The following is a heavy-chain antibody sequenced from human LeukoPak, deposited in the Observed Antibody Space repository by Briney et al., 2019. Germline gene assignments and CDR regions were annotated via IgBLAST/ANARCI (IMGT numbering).Heavy chain of an antibody. CDR2: ITLSGTT. D-gene: IGHD2/OR15-2a*01. CDR3: VRDYLFAFDI. Sequence: PGGSLRLSCAASGFTFSSYTMNWFRQAPGKGLEWLSFITLSGTTFYADSVKGRFTISRDNAKNSLYLQMNSLRADDTALYYCVRDYLFAFDIWGQGTMVTVSS. J-gene: IGHJ3*02. V-gene: IGHV3-48*01. CDR1: GFTFSSYT.